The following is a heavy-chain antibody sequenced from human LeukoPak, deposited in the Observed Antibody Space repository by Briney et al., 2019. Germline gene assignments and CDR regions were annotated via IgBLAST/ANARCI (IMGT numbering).Heavy chain of an antibody. CDR1: GFTFSSYG. CDR2: ISYDGSNK. V-gene: IGHV3-30*18. Sequence: GGSLRLSCAASGFTFSSYGMHWVRQAPGKGLEWVAVISYDGSNKYYADSVKGRFTISRDNSKNTLYLQMNSLRAEDTAVYYCAKDILVVTWRPWGFDYWGRGTLVTVSS. J-gene: IGHJ4*02. D-gene: IGHD2-2*01. CDR3: AKDILVVTWRPWGFDY.